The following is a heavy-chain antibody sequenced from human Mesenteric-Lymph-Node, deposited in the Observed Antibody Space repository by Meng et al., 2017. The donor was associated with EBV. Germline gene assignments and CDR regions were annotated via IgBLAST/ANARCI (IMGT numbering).Heavy chain of an antibody. Sequence: VQLLESVGDLVLPWGSLRLSVAASGFTFSRHPMIWVRQAPGKGLQWVASISSTGGGTYYADSLKGRFTVSRDNSRNTLFLQLNSLRVDDTAVYYCAKVFDLWGQGTLVTVSS. CDR3: AKVFDL. V-gene: IGHV3-23*01. J-gene: IGHJ5*02. CDR1: GFTFSRHP. CDR2: ISSTGGGT.